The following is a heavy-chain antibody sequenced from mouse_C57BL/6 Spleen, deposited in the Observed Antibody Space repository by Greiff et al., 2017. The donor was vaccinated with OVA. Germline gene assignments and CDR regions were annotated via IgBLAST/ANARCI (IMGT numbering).Heavy chain of an antibody. CDR1: GYTFTDYN. D-gene: IGHD3-2*02. CDR2: INPNNGGT. Sequence: VQLQQSGPELVKPGASVKIPCKASGYTFTDYNMDWVKQSHGKSLEWIGDINPNNGGTIYNQKFKGKATLTVDKSSSTAYMELRSLTSEDTAVYYCARADSSGYYAMDYWGQGTSVTVSS. J-gene: IGHJ4*01. CDR3: ARADSSGYYAMDY. V-gene: IGHV1-18*01.